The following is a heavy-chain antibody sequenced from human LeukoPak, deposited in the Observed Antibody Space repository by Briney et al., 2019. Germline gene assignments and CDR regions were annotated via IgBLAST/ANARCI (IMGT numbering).Heavy chain of an antibody. J-gene: IGHJ4*02. CDR1: GFTVSNNY. Sequence: PGGALRLSCAASGFTVSNNYMRWVRQAPGKGLEWVSLIYSSGATFYADAVKGRFTTSRDGSKNTLYLQMNSLRAEDTAVYYCARDPPAVAANTYGWGQGTLVTVSS. CDR2: IYSSGAT. V-gene: IGHV3-66*01. D-gene: IGHD6-6*01. CDR3: ARDPPAVAANTYG.